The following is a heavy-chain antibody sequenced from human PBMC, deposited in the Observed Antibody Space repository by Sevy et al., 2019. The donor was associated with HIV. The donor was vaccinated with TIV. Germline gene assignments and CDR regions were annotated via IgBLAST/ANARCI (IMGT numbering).Heavy chain of an antibody. Sequence: GGSLRLSCASSGFMFSDYGMHWVRQAPGKGLEWVSLIRFDGSMKYIADSVKGRFTISRDKVKDTLYLQMNSLRPEDTAVYYCAKDHYDYRTGYYGYYGMDVWGQGTTVTVSS. CDR3: AKDHYDYRTGYYGYYGMDV. J-gene: IGHJ6*02. V-gene: IGHV3-30*02. CDR1: GFMFSDYG. D-gene: IGHD3-3*01. CDR2: IRFDGSMK.